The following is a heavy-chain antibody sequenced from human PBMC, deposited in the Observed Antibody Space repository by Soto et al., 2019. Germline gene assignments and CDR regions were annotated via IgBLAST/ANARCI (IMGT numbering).Heavy chain of an antibody. CDR2: IFYNGTT. D-gene: IGHD3-22*01. CDR3: AIVYYETTDIYFVDY. V-gene: IGHV4-30-4*01. CDR1: GASIRSGHSY. Sequence: KTSETLSLTCTVSGASIRSGHSYWSWIRQSAKQGLEPLGHIFYNGTTYYKPSLKGRLTMSVDTSKNQFSLRLSSVTAADTAVYYCAIVYYETTDIYFVDYWGQGTLVTVSS. J-gene: IGHJ4*02.